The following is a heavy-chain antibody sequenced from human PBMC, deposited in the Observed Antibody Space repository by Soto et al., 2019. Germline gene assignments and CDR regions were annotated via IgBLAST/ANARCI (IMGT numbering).Heavy chain of an antibody. CDR1: GGTCSSYA. CDR2: IIPIFGTA. J-gene: IGHJ6*02. D-gene: IGHD4-4*01. Sequence: SVKVSCKASGGTCSSYAISWVRQAPGQGLEWMGGIIPIFGTANYAQKFQGRVTITADESTSTAYVELSSLRSEDTAVYYCARDQDVSNYHGMDVWGQGTTVTSP. V-gene: IGHV1-69*13. CDR3: ARDQDVSNYHGMDV.